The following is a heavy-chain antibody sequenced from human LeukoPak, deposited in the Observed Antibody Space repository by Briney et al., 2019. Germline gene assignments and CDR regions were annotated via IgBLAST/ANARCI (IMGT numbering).Heavy chain of an antibody. CDR2: INPNSGGT. J-gene: IGHJ6*02. CDR1: GYTFTGYY. V-gene: IGHV1-2*02. CDR3: ARDLGTTMVRGVIINYYGMDV. D-gene: IGHD3-10*01. Sequence: ASVKVSCKASGYTFTGYYMHWVRQAPGQGLEWMGWINPNSGGTNYAQKFQGRVTMTRDTSISTAYMELSRLRSDDTAVYYCARDLGTTMVRGVIINYYGMDVWGQGTTVTVSS.